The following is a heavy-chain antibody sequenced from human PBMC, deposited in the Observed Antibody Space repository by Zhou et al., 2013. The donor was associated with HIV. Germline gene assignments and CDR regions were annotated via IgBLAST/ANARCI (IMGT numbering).Heavy chain of an antibody. CDR3: ARDYIAAAGTTGTTDYYYYMDV. J-gene: IGHJ6*03. CDR1: GGTFSSYA. Sequence: QVQLVQSGAEVKKPGSSVKVSCKASGGTFSSYAISWVRQAPGQGLEWMGRIIPILGIANYAQKFQGRVTITADKSTSTAYMELSSLRSEDTAVYYCARDYIAAAGTTGTTDYYYYMDVWGKGTTVTVSS. D-gene: IGHD6-13*01. CDR2: IIPILGIA. V-gene: IGHV1-69*04.